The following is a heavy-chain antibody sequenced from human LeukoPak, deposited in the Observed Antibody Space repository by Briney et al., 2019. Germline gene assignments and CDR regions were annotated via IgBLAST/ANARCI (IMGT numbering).Heavy chain of an antibody. J-gene: IGHJ4*02. CDR1: GGSISSSSYY. CDR2: IYYSGST. CDR3: ASFGPSSSGYYYEDGY. Sequence: PSETLSLTCTVSGGSISSSSYYWGWLRQPPGKGLEWIGSIYYSGSTYYNPSLKSRVTISVDTSKNQISLKLSSVTAADTAAYYCASFGPSSSGYYYEDGYWGQGTLVTVSS. V-gene: IGHV4-39*01. D-gene: IGHD3-22*01.